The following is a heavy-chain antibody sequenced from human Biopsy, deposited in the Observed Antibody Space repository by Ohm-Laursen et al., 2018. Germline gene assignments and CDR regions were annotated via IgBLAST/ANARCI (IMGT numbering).Heavy chain of an antibody. CDR2: ISGSGGRT. CDR3: AKEVFSAVGTSGFDP. J-gene: IGHJ5*02. CDR1: GFTFSSYG. V-gene: IGHV3-23*01. Sequence: GSLRLSCAASGFTFSSYGMHWVRQAPGKGLEWVSGISGSGGRTYYAESMKGRFTISRDNSKKTVYLQMKSLRAEDTAVYYCAKEVFSAVGTSGFDPWGQGTLVTVSS. D-gene: IGHD1/OR15-1a*01.